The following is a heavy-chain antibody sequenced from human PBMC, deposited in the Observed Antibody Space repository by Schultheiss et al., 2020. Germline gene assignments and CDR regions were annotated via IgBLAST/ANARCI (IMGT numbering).Heavy chain of an antibody. Sequence: GGSLRLSCEGSGFTFSYYSMNWVRQAPGKGLEWVSSISSTSNFIYYADSVKGRFTISRDNAKNSLSLHMGSLRAEDTAIYYCARDRGGIGLDAFDIWGQGTLVTVSS. D-gene: IGHD1-14*01. CDR1: GFTFSYYS. CDR2: ISSTSNFI. V-gene: IGHV3-21*01. CDR3: ARDRGGIGLDAFDI. J-gene: IGHJ3*02.